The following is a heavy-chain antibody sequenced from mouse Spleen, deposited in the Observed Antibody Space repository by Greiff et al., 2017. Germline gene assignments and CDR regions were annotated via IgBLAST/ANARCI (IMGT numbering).Heavy chain of an antibody. J-gene: IGHJ1*03. CDR3: ARQAYYYGSSYVGYFDV. D-gene: IGHD1-1*01. CDR1: GFTFSSYG. V-gene: IGHV5-6*01. CDR2: ISSGGSYT. Sequence: EVQRVESGGDLVKPGGSLKLSCAASGFTFSSYGMSWVRQTPDKRLEWVATISSGGSYTYYPDSVKGRFTISRDNAKNTLYLQMSSLKSEDTAMYYCARQAYYYGSSYVGYFDVWGTGTTVTVSS.